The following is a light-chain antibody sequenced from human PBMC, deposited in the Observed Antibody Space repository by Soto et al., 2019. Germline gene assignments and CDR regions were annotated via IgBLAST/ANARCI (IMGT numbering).Light chain of an antibody. Sequence: EIVMTQSPATLSVSPGGRATLSCRASQSISDTLAWYQQKPGQAPRLLIYGASNRATGIPDRFSGSGSGTDFTLTISSLEPEDFAVYSCQQYGTSPRTFGRGTKVDIK. V-gene: IGKV3-20*01. CDR1: QSISDT. J-gene: IGKJ1*01. CDR3: QQYGTSPRT. CDR2: GAS.